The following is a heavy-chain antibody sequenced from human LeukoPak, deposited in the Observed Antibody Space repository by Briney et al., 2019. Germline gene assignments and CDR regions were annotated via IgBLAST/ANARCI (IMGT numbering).Heavy chain of an antibody. Sequence: ASVKVSCKASGYTFTSYGISWVRQAPGQGLEWMGWISVYNGNTYYAQNLQGRVTMTTNTSTSTAYMELRSLRSDDTAIYYCARLYRIVVVSGWYFDLWGRGTLVTVSS. J-gene: IGHJ2*01. D-gene: IGHD2-2*01. V-gene: IGHV1-18*01. CDR3: ARLYRIVVVSGWYFDL. CDR1: GYTFTSYG. CDR2: ISVYNGNT.